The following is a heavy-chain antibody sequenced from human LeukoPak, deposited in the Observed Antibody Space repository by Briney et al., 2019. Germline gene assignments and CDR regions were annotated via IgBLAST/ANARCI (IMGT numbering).Heavy chain of an antibody. CDR2: IRSKTYGGTT. V-gene: IGHV3-49*04. J-gene: IGHJ4*02. D-gene: IGHD3-10*01. CDR1: GFTFGDYG. Sequence: HPGGSLRLSCTDSGFTFGDYGMSWVHQAPGKGLEWVVLIRSKTYGGTTEHAASVKGRFTMSRDDSKSIAYLQMNSLKTEDTAVYYCTRVRGVIVEGFDYWGQGTLVTVSS. CDR3: TRVRGVIVEGFDY.